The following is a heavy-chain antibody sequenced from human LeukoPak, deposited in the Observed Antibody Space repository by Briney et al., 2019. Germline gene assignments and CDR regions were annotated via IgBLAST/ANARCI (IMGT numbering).Heavy chain of an antibody. V-gene: IGHV1-18*01. CDR2: ISSYNGNT. CDR1: GYIFTSYG. CDR3: AKAGPPIHYYYMDV. Sequence: ASVKVSCKASGYIFTSYGNNWVRQAPGQGLEWMGWISSYNGNTHYAQILQGRVTMTTDTSTSTAYMELRSLRSDDTAVYYCAKAGPPIHYYYMDVWGKGTTVTISS. J-gene: IGHJ6*03.